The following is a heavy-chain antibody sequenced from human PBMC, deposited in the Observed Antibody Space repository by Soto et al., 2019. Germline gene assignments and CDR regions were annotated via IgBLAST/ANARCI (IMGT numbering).Heavy chain of an antibody. V-gene: IGHV3-15*01. J-gene: IGHJ6*04. Sequence: EVQLVESGGGLVKPGGSLRLSCATSRFTFSNAWMSWVRPAPGKGLEWVGRIKSKTEGGTTDYAVHVKGRFIISRDYSQTTLFLQMASLTTEYSAVYYCTTDTCSGGRCTGWDVWGKGTTVTVSS. CDR3: TTDTCSGGRCTGWDV. D-gene: IGHD2-15*01. CDR2: IKSKTEGGTT. CDR1: RFTFSNAW.